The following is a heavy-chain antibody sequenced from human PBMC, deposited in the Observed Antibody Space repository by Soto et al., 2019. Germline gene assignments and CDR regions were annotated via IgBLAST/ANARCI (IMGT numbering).Heavy chain of an antibody. CDR1: GYTFTNYG. J-gene: IGHJ6*03. V-gene: IGHV1-18*01. D-gene: IGHD6-6*01. CDR3: ARGRQLVGYFYYYMDV. CDR2: ISAYNGDT. Sequence: QVPLLQSGAEVKKPGASVKVSCKASGYTFTNYGIPWVRQAPGQGLEWMGWISAYNGDTHYTQRLQGRVTMTTDTSTSTAYMELRGLRSDDTAVYYCARGRQLVGYFYYYMDVWGKGTTVTVSS.